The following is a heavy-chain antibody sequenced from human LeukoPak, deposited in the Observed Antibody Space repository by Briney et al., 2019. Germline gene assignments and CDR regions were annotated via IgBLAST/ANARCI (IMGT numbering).Heavy chain of an antibody. J-gene: IGHJ4*02. D-gene: IGHD4-11*01. CDR2: INHSGST. Sequence: SETLSLTCTVSGTSISSYYWSWIRQPPRKGLEWIGEINHSGSTNSNPSLKSRVTISVDTSKNQFSLKLSSVTAADTAVYYCAGDYRGSLDYWGQGTLVTVSS. CDR3: AGDYRGSLDY. CDR1: GTSISSYY. V-gene: IGHV4-34*01.